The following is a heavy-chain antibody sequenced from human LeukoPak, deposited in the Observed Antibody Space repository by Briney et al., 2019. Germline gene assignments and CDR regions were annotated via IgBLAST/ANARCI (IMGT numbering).Heavy chain of an antibody. Sequence: SETLSLTCTVSGGSISSYYWSWIRQPPGKGLEWIGYIYYSGSTNYNPSLKSRVTISVDTSKNQFSLKLSSVTAADTAVYYCARHWSQAGQQLVRDHAFDIWGQGTMVTVSS. V-gene: IGHV4-59*08. J-gene: IGHJ3*02. CDR3: ARHWSQAGQQLVRDHAFDI. CDR1: GGSISSYY. CDR2: IYYSGST. D-gene: IGHD6-13*01.